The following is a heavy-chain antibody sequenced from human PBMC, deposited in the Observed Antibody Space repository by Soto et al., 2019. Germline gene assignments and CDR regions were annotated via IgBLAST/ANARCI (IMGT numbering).Heavy chain of an antibody. CDR1: GFTFSTYA. Sequence: GGSLRLSCAASGFTFSTYAMSWVRQAPGQGLEWVSAISASGFSTYYADSVKGRFTISRDNSKNTLCLQMNSLRAEDTAVYYCAKDSRDIVVVPAAPDYWGQGTLVTVSS. CDR2: ISASGFST. CDR3: AKDSRDIVVVPAAPDY. V-gene: IGHV3-23*01. D-gene: IGHD2-2*01. J-gene: IGHJ4*02.